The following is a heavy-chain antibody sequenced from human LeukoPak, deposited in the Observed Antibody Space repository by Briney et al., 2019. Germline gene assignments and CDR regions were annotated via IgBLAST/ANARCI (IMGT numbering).Heavy chain of an antibody. CDR1: GGSISSYY. J-gene: IGHJ3*02. CDR3: ASGSDSSGWYSAFDI. V-gene: IGHV4-59*08. Sequence: SETLSLTCTASGGSISSYYWSWIRQPPGKGLEWIGYIYYSGSTNYNPSLKSRVTISVDTSKNQFSLKLSSVTAADTAVYYCASGSDSSGWYSAFDIWGQGTMVTVSS. D-gene: IGHD6-19*01. CDR2: IYYSGST.